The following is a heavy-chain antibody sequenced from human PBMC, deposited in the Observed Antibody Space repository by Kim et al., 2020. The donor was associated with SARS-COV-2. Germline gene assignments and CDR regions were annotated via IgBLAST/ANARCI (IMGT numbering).Heavy chain of an antibody. CDR1: GFTFSDNY. CDR2: ISSSDANT. Sequence: GGSLRLSCGASGFTFSDNYMTWIRQAPGKGLEWLSYISSSDANTNYADSVKGRFTISRDNAKNSLYLQMNSLRADDTALYYCARAKGQTGYSSGWHYFDYWGQGTLVTVSS. D-gene: IGHD6-19*01. V-gene: IGHV3-11*06. J-gene: IGHJ4*02. CDR3: ARAKGQTGYSSGWHYFDY.